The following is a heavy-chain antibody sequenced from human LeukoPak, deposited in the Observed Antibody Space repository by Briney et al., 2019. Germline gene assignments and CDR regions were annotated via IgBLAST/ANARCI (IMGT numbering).Heavy chain of an antibody. V-gene: IGHV3-30*04. D-gene: IGHD5-18*01. J-gene: IGHJ4*02. CDR3: ARGTRAPDTAFDY. CDR2: ISYDGSNK. CDR1: GFTFSSYA. Sequence: GGSLRLSCAASGFTFSSYAMHWVRQAPGKGLEWVAVISYDGSNKYYADSVKGRFTISRDNSKNTLYLQMNSLRAEDTAVYYCARGTRAPDTAFDYWGQGTLVTVSS.